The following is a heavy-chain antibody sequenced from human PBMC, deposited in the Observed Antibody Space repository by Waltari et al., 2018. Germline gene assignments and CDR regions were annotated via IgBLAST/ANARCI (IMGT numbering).Heavy chain of an antibody. Sequence: EVQLVESGGGLVQPGGSLRLSCAASGSTFSSYWLSWVRQAPGKGLEWVANIKQDGSEKYYVDSVKGRFTISRDNAKNSLYLQMNSLRAEDTAVYYCARDRNYFDYWGQGTLVTVSS. J-gene: IGHJ4*02. CDR3: ARDRNYFDY. CDR2: IKQDGSEK. V-gene: IGHV3-7*01. CDR1: GSTFSSYW.